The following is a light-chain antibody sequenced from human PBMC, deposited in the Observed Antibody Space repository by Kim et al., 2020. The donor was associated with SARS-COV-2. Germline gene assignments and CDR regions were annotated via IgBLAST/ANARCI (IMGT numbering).Light chain of an antibody. J-gene: IGLJ3*02. CDR3: SSYRSSNTWV. Sequence: QSALTQPASVSGSPGQSITISCTGTSSDVGGYNFVSWYQQHPGKAPKLMIYDVSSRPSGVSNRVSGSKSGNTASLTISGLQAEDEADYYCSSYRSSNTWVFGGGTQLTVL. CDR1: SSDVGGYNF. V-gene: IGLV2-14*03. CDR2: DVS.